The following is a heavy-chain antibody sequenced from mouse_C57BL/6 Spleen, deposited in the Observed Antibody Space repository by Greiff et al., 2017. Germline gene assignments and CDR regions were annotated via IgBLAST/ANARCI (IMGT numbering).Heavy chain of an antibody. CDR3: ARGMVTTRAY. J-gene: IGHJ3*01. V-gene: IGHV14-2*01. D-gene: IGHD2-2*01. Sequence: VQLQQSGAELVKPGASVKLSYYMHWVKQRTEQGLEWIGRIDPEDGETKYAPKFQGKATITADTSSNTAYLQLSSLTSEDTAVYYCARGMVTTRAYWGQGTLVTVSA. CDR1: Y. CDR2: IDPEDGET.